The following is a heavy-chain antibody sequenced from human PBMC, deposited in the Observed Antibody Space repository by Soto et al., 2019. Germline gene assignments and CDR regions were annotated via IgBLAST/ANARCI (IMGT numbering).Heavy chain of an antibody. V-gene: IGHV3-23*01. D-gene: IGHD6-19*01. CDR3: AKAGMMYSSGWYFDY. J-gene: IGHJ4*02. CDR1: GFTFSSYA. CDR2: ISGSDGST. Sequence: HPWGSLRLSCAASGFTFSSYAMSWVRQAPGKGLEWVSAISGSDGSTYYAYSMKGRLTTSRDNSKNTLYLQMKSLRAEATAVYYCAKAGMMYSSGWYFDYWGQGTLVTVSS.